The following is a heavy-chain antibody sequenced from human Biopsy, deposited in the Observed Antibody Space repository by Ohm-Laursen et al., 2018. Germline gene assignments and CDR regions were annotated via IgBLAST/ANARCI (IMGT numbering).Heavy chain of an antibody. CDR2: IVPILGHL. Sequence: SVKVSCKASGCPSSNYAFSWVRQAPGQGLEWVGRIVPILGHLNYAQRFQGRVSFTADKSTTYVYMELSRLTSGDTAVYYCSADADGYYTEFNYWGPGTLVTVSS. J-gene: IGHJ4*02. CDR1: GCPSSNYA. V-gene: IGHV1-69*04. D-gene: IGHD3-3*01. CDR3: SADADGYYTEFNY.